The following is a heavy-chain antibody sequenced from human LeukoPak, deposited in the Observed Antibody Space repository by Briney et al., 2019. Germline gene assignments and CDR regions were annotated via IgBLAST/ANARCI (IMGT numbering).Heavy chain of an antibody. CDR1: GYTFTGYY. CDR3: ARGEYYYDSSGYYNR. D-gene: IGHD3-22*01. J-gene: IGHJ4*02. V-gene: IGHV1-2*02. CDR2: INPNSGGT. Sequence: ASVKVSCKASGYTFTGYYMHWVRQAPRQGLEWMGWINPNSGGTNYAQKFQGRVTMTRDTSISTAYMELSRLRSDDTAVYYCARGEYYYDSSGYYNRWGQGTLVTVSS.